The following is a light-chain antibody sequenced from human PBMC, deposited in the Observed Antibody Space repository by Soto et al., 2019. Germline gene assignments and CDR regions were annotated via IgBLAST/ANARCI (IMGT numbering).Light chain of an antibody. CDR3: QQYGYFSLS. CDR2: GAS. Sequence: DVRMTQSPSSLSASVGDRVTITCQASQDINNYLSWYQQRPGKAPKLLIYGASNLETGVPSRFAGSGSGTHFTFTISSLQPDDNATYYCQQYGYFSLSFGAGTRVEIK. V-gene: IGKV1-33*01. J-gene: IGKJ4*01. CDR1: QDINNY.